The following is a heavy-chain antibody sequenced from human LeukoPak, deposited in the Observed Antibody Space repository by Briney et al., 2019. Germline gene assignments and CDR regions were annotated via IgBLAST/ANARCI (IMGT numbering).Heavy chain of an antibody. D-gene: IGHD6-19*01. CDR1: GFTVSSNY. J-gene: IGHJ1*01. V-gene: IGHV3-66*01. CDR2: IYSGGST. Sequence: GGSLRLPCAASGFTVSSNYMSWVRQAPGKGLEWVSVIYSGGSTYYADSVKGRFTISRDISKNTLYLQMGSLRPEDMAVYYCARVDSGSACASWGQGILVTVSS. CDR3: ARVDSGSACAS.